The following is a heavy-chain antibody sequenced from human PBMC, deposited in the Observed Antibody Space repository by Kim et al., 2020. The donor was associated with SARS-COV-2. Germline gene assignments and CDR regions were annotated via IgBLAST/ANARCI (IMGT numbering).Heavy chain of an antibody. Sequence: ASVKVSCKASGYTFTGYYMHWVRQAPGQGLEWMGWINPNSGGTNYAQKFQGRVTMTRDTSISTAYMELSRLRSDDTAVYYCARDHYDFWSGYYGWPPEDGGYWYFDLWGRGTLVTVSS. CDR2: INPNSGGT. V-gene: IGHV1-2*02. CDR1: GYTFTGYY. D-gene: IGHD3-3*01. CDR3: ARDHYDFWSGYYGWPPEDGGYWYFDL. J-gene: IGHJ2*01.